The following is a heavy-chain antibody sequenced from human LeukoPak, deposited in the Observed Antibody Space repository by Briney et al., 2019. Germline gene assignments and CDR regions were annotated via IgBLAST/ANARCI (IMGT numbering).Heavy chain of an antibody. CDR1: GGSISSYY. CDR2: IYYSGST. V-gene: IGHV4-59*01. J-gene: IGHJ6*04. Sequence: PSETLSLTCTVSGGSISSYYWSWIRQPPGKGLEWIGYIYYSGSTNYNPSLKSRATISVDTSKNLFSLELTSVTTADTAVYYCARHADIAAYREGLDVWGRGTTVTVSS. CDR3: ARHADIAAYREGLDV. D-gene: IGHD2-15*01.